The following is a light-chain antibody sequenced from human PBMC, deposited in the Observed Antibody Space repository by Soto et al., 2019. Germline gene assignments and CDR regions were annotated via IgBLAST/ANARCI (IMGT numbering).Light chain of an antibody. J-gene: IGKJ1*01. CDR2: GAS. CDR1: QSVSNDF. CDR3: QQYNYWPWT. Sequence: EIVLTQSPGILSLSPGERATLSCRASQSVSNDFLAWYQQKPGQAPRLLIYGASTRASDVPDRFSGSGSGTEFTLTISSLQSEDFAVYYCQQYNYWPWTFGQGTKVDIK. V-gene: IGKV3D-15*01.